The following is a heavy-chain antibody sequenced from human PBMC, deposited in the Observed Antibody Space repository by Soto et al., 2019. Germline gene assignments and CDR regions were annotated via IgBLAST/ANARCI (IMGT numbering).Heavy chain of an antibody. J-gene: IGHJ4*02. V-gene: IGHV3-72*01. CDR2: TRNKANSYTT. CDR3: ARLAPD. Sequence: VGSLRLSCAASGFTFSDHNMDWVRQAPGKGLEWVGRTRNKANSYTTEYAASVKGRFTISRDDSKKSLYLQMNSLKTEDTAMYYCARLAPDWGQGTLVTVSS. CDR1: GFTFSDHN.